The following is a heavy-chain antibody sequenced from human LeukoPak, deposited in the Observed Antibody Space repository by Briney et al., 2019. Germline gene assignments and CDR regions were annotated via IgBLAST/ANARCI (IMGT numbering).Heavy chain of an antibody. J-gene: IGHJ4*02. Sequence: ASVKLSCNASGHPFTSFYMLWGRQSPRQRLKGRGIINPIGGSTSYEQKFQRRVTMTRDMTTSTVYMELSSRRSEDTAVYYCTCLAGGFRDSYNYETFDYWGQGTLVTVSS. V-gene: IGHV1-46*01. CDR2: INPIGGST. D-gene: IGHD5-24*01. CDR1: GHPFTSFY. CDR3: TCLAGGFRDSYNYETFDY.